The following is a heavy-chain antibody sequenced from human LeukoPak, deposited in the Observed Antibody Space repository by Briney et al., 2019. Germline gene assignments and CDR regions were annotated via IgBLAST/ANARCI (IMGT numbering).Heavy chain of an antibody. CDR2: INPFNGDT. CDR1: GYIFTTHG. J-gene: IGHJ4*02. D-gene: IGHD2-15*01. CDR3: TREDCNAGTCYFSVD. V-gene: IGHV1-18*01. Sequence: ASVEVSCKASGYIFTTHGISWLRRAPGQGLEWMGWINPFNGDTKYPQKFQGRVTMTTDTSTSTAYMEIRSLRFDDTAVYYCTREDCNAGTCYFSVDWGQGTLVTVSS.